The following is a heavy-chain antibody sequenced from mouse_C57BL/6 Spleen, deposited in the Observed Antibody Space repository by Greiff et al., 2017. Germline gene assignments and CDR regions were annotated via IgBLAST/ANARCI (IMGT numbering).Heavy chain of an antibody. CDR2: IDPEDGET. Sequence: EVQRVESGAELVKPGASVKLSCTASGFNIKDYYMHWVKQRTEQGLEWIGRIDPEDGETKYAPKFQGKATITADTASNTADLQLSSLTSEDTAVYYCARRDAMDYWGQGTSVTVSS. J-gene: IGHJ4*01. CDR3: ARRDAMDY. V-gene: IGHV14-2*01. CDR1: GFNIKDYY.